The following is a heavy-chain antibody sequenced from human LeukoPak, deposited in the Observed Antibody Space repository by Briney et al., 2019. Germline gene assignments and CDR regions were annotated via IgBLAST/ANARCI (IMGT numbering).Heavy chain of an antibody. Sequence: PGGSLRLSCAASEFSFGSYGMYWVRQAPGKGLEWVAYLAFTGTNEHYADSVKGRFTMSRDNSKNTLYLQMNSLRSDDTAVYYCAKPQGGGPPRPLDYWGQGTLVTVSS. D-gene: IGHD2-15*01. CDR3: AKPQGGGPPRPLDY. CDR2: LAFTGTNE. V-gene: IGHV3-30*02. J-gene: IGHJ4*02. CDR1: EFSFGSYG.